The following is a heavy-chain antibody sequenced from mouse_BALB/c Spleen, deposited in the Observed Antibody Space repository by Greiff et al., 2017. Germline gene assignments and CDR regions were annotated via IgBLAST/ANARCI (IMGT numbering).Heavy chain of an antibody. CDR2: ISSGSSTI. CDR3: ARSHYGSSYFDY. Sequence: EVQGVESGGGLVQPGGSRKLSCAASGFTFSSFGMHWVRQAPEKGLEWVAYISSGSSTIYYADTVKGRFTISRDNPKNTLFLQMTSLRSEDTAMYYCARSHYGSSYFDYWGQGTTLTVSS. CDR1: GFTFSSFG. V-gene: IGHV5-17*02. J-gene: IGHJ2*01. D-gene: IGHD1-1*01.